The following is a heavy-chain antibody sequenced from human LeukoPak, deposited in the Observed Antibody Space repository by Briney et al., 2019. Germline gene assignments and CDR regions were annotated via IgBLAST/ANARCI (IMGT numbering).Heavy chain of an antibody. CDR3: AKDPAVVRENWFDP. J-gene: IGHJ5*02. Sequence: PGGSLRLSCAASGFTFSSYAMSWVRQAPGKGLEWVSANSGSGGSTYYADSVKGRFTISRDNSKNTLYLQMNSLRAEDTAVYYCAKDPAVVRENWFDPWGQGTLVTVSS. V-gene: IGHV3-23*01. CDR2: NSGSGGST. CDR1: GFTFSSYA. D-gene: IGHD3-10*01.